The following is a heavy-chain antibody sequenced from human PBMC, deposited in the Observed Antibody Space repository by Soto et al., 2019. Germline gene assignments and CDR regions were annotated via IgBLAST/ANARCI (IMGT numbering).Heavy chain of an antibody. J-gene: IGHJ4*02. V-gene: IGHV4-4*02. CDR2: VHNRGGT. CDR1: GGSISSSDW. Sequence: QVQLQESGPGLVKPSGTLSLTCAVSGGSISSSDWWSWVRQPPGKGLEWVGEVHNRGGTNYNPSLKRRVTISVDKSGKEFSLHLNSVTAADTAVFYCASRPPGVPLWGPGTLVTVSS. D-gene: IGHD7-27*01. CDR3: ASRPPGVPL.